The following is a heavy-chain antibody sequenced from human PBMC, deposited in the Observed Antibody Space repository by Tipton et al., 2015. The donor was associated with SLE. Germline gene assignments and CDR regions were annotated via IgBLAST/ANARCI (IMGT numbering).Heavy chain of an antibody. CDR1: GYTFTNYA. Sequence: QLVQSGAEVKEPGASVKVSCKASGYTFTNYAMHWVRQAPGQRLEWMGIIYPGDSDTRYSPSFQGQVTISADKSISTAYLQWSSLKASDTAMYYCARGVIIRGWFDPWGQGTLVTVSS. D-gene: IGHD3-10*01. V-gene: IGHV5-51*01. J-gene: IGHJ5*02. CDR2: IYPGDSDT. CDR3: ARGVIIRGWFDP.